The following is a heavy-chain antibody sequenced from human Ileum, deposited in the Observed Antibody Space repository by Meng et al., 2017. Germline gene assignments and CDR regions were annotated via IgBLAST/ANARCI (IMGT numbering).Heavy chain of an antibody. CDR1: GFTFSDYW. CDR3: ARVPKAAVGRGIDY. Sequence: GESLKISCTASGFTFSDYWMHWVRQAPGKGLVWVSRIMGDGSGADYADPVKGRFTISRDNGKNTLYLQMNSLRVDDTALYYCARVPKAAVGRGIDYWGQGTLVTVSS. V-gene: IGHV3-74*01. J-gene: IGHJ4*02. D-gene: IGHD2-15*01. CDR2: IMGDGSGA.